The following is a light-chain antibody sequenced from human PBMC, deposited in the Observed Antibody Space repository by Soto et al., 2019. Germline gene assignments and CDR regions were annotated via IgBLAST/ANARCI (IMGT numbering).Light chain of an antibody. CDR1: QSVSNNY. CDR2: GAS. CDR3: QQYGSSVT. Sequence: EIVLTQYPGTLSLSPGARATLSCRASQSVSNNYFAWYQQKPGQAPMLLIYGASNRATGIPDRLSGSGSGTDFTLTISRLEPDDCAVYYCQQYGSSVTFGHGTKVES. J-gene: IGKJ1*01. V-gene: IGKV3-20*01.